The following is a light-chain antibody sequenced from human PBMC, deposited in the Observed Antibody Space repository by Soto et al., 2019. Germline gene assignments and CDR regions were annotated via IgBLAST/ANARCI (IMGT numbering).Light chain of an antibody. CDR2: EVS. J-gene: IGLJ3*02. V-gene: IGLV2-8*01. Sequence: QSALTQSPSASGSPGQSVTISCTGTSSDVGNYKYVSWYQQHPGKAPKLMIYEVSKRPSGVPDRFSGSKSGNTASLTVSGLQVEDAADYYCSSYAGSNLGVFGGGTKLTVL. CDR3: SSYAGSNLGV. CDR1: SSDVGNYKY.